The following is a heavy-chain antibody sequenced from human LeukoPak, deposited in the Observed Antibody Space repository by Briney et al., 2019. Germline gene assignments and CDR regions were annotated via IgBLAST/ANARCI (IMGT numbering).Heavy chain of an antibody. V-gene: IGHV3-66*02. D-gene: IGHD3-22*01. CDR1: GYTVSSNY. J-gene: IGHJ4*02. CDR2: IYSDAST. CDR3: ARGIYYYDSNGSHPFDY. Sequence: GGSLRLSCAASGYTVSSNYMSWVRQAPAKGLEWVSVIYSDASTYYADSVKGRFTISRDNSKKTLYLQMNSLRAEDTAVNYCARGIYYYDSNGSHPFDYWGQGTLVTVSS.